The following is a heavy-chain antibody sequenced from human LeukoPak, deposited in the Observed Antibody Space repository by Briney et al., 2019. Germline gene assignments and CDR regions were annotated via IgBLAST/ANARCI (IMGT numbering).Heavy chain of an antibody. CDR1: GFTFSNAW. Sequence: PGWSLRLSCAASGFTFSNAWMSWVRQAPGKGLEWVSYISSSGSTIYYADSVKGRFTISRDNAKNSLYLQMNSLRAEDTAVYYCARDRLGATYFDYWGQGTLVTVSS. J-gene: IGHJ4*02. CDR2: ISSSGSTI. D-gene: IGHD1-26*01. V-gene: IGHV3-11*04. CDR3: ARDRLGATYFDY.